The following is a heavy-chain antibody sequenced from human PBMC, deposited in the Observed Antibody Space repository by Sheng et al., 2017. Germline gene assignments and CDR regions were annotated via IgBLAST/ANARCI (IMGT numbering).Heavy chain of an antibody. J-gene: IGHJ4*02. Sequence: QVQLVQSGIEVKKPGASVKVSCKASGYTFTSNGVSWVRQAPGQGLEWMGWISAYKGNTNYVQKFQGRVTMTTDTSTSTAYMELRSLTSDDTAVYYCARGASHYLIDYWGQGTLVTVSS. CDR2: ISAYKGNT. V-gene: IGHV1-18*01. CDR1: GYTFTSNG. CDR3: ARGASHYLIDY. D-gene: IGHD3-10*01.